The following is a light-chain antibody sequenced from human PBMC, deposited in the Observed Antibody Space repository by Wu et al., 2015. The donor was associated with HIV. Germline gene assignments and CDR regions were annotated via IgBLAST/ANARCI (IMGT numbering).Light chain of an antibody. CDR2: GAS. CDR3: QQYNNWPPIYT. V-gene: IGKV3-15*01. Sequence: EIVMTQSPATLSVFPGERATLSCRASQTVSSNLAWYQQKPGQAPRLLIYGASTRATDVPARFSGSGSGTEFTLTISSMQSEDFAVYYCQQYNNWPPIYTFGQGTKLEIK. J-gene: IGKJ2*01. CDR1: QTVSSN.